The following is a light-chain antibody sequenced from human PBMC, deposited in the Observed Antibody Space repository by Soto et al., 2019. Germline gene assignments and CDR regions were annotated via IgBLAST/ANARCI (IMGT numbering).Light chain of an antibody. V-gene: IGLV2-14*03. Sequence: QSVLTQPASVSGSPGQAITVSCSGTSSDIGAHNFVSWYQQHPGKAPKLIIYEVINLPSGVSDRFSGSKSGNTASLTISGLQSEDEADYYCNSYTTSNTFVFGSGTKVTVL. J-gene: IGLJ1*01. CDR3: NSYTTSNTFV. CDR2: EVI. CDR1: SSDIGAHNF.